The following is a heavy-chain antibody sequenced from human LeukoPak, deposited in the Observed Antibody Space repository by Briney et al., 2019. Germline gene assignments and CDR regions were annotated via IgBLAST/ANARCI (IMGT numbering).Heavy chain of an antibody. J-gene: IGHJ3*02. CDR3: ARDQTYSYAFDI. CDR1: GGSISSGSYY. V-gene: IGHV4-61*02. Sequence: SESLSLTCTVSGGSISSGSYYWSWIRQPAGKGLEWIGRIYTSGSTNYNPSLKSRVTISVDTSKNQFSLKLSSVTAADTAVYYCARDQTYSYAFDIWGQGTMVTVSS. D-gene: IGHD2-15*01. CDR2: IYTSGST.